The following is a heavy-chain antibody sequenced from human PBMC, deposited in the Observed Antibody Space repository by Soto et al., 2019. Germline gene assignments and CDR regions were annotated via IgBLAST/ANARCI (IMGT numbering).Heavy chain of an antibody. CDR3: VRGYY. D-gene: IGHD3-10*01. J-gene: IGHJ4*02. CDR1: GFTFNKDS. Sequence: EVELVESGGGLVQPGGSLRLSCSGSGFTFNKDSMYWVRQAPGKGLEYVSAITSAGDSTNYADSVKGRFTISRDNSKNILYLQMSRLTPEDMAVYYCVRGYYWGQGTLVTVSS. V-gene: IGHV3-64D*08. CDR2: ITSAGDST.